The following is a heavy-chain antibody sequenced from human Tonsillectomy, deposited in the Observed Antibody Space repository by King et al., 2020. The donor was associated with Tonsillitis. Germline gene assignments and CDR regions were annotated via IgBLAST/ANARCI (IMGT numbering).Heavy chain of an antibody. CDR1: GFTFSSYS. J-gene: IGHJ3*02. Sequence: QLVQSGGGLVKPGGSLRLSCAASGFTFSSYSMNWVRQAPGKGLEWVSSITRSSTYLYYADSVKGRFTISRDNAKNSLYLQMDSLRVADMAFYYCARSRGRDCSGGTCYDSFDIWGQGTMVTVSS. D-gene: IGHD2-15*01. CDR3: ARSRGRDCSGGTCYDSFDI. CDR2: ITRSSTYL. V-gene: IGHV3-21*01.